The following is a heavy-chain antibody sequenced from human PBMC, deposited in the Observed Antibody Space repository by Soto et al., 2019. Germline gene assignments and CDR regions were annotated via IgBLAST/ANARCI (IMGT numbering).Heavy chain of an antibody. CDR3: ARAPYSSSSNLDY. J-gene: IGHJ4*02. CDR1: GFTFSSYA. Sequence: QVQLVESGGGVVQPGKSLRLSCAASGFTFSSYAMHWVRQAPGKGLEWVAVISYDGSNKYYADSVKGRITISRDNSKNTLYVQMNSLRADDTALYYCARAPYSSSSNLDYWGQGTLVTVSS. D-gene: IGHD6-6*01. V-gene: IGHV3-30-3*01. CDR2: ISYDGSNK.